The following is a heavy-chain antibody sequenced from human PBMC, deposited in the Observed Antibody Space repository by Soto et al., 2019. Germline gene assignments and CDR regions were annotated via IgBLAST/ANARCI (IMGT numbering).Heavy chain of an antibody. D-gene: IGHD3-3*01. Sequence: PGGSLRLSCAASGFTFDDYAMHWVRQAPGKGLEWVSGISWNSGSIGYADSVKGRFTISRDNAKNSLYLQMNSLRAEDTALYYCAKGDVSILLGTVDYWGQGTLVNVSS. V-gene: IGHV3-9*01. CDR2: ISWNSGSI. J-gene: IGHJ4*02. CDR1: GFTFDDYA. CDR3: AKGDVSILLGTVDY.